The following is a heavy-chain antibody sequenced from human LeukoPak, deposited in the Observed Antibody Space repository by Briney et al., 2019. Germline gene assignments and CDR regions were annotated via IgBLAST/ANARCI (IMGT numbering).Heavy chain of an antibody. D-gene: IGHD5-12*01. Sequence: PGGSLRLSCAASGFTFSSYGMHWVRQAPGKGLEWVAVIWYDGSNKYYADSVKGRFTISRDNSKNTLFLQMNSLETDDTAVYYCATDPSRAELGYGGMDVWGQGTTVTVSS. CDR1: GFTFSSYG. V-gene: IGHV3-33*01. J-gene: IGHJ6*02. CDR2: IWYDGSNK. CDR3: ATDPSRAELGYGGMDV.